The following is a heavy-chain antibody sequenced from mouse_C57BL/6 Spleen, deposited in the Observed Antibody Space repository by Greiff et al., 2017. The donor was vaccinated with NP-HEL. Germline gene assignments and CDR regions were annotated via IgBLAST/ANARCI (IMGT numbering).Heavy chain of an antibody. CDR1: GYAFSSYW. Sequence: VQLVESGAELVKPGASVKISCKASGYAFSSYWMNWVKQRPGKGLEWIGQIYPGDGDTNYNGKFKGKATLTADKSSSTAYMQLSSLTSEDSAVYFCARSGNYEIAYWGQGTLVTVSA. CDR3: ARSGNYEIAY. CDR2: IYPGDGDT. V-gene: IGHV1-80*01. J-gene: IGHJ3*01. D-gene: IGHD2-1*01.